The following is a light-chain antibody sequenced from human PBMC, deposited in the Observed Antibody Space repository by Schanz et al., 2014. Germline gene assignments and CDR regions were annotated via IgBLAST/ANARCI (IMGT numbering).Light chain of an antibody. V-gene: IGLV2-14*01. CDR1: SSDVGGHDY. Sequence: QSALTQPASVSGSPGQSITISCTGTSSDVGGHDYVSWYQHHPGKAPQLMIYEVSKRPSGVSDRFSGSKSGNTASLTISGLQAEDEADYYCCSYAGRPWVFGGGTKLTVL. J-gene: IGLJ3*02. CDR2: EVS. CDR3: CSYAGRPWV.